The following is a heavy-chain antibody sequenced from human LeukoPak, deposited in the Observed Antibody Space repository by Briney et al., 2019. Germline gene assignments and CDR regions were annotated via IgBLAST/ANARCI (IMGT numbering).Heavy chain of an antibody. J-gene: IGHJ3*02. D-gene: IGHD2-8*01. CDR1: GFTFSNYW. V-gene: IGHV3-7*01. CDR2: IKPVGSEK. CDR3: ARSMEYAWTLDI. Sequence: GGSLSLSCAGSGFTFSNYWMSWVRQAPGKGLEWVAHIKPVGSEKNYVDPVKGRFTLFRDDAKNSVYLQMNCLSVEDTAVYYCARSMEYAWTLDIWGQGTMVTVSS.